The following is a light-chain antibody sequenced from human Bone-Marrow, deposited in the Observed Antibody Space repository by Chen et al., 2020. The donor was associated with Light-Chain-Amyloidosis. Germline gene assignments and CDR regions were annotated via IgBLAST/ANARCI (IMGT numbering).Light chain of an antibody. J-gene: IGLJ3*02. CDR2: DDS. Sequence: SYVLTQPSSVSVAPGQTATIACGGNNIGSTSVNWYQQTPGQAPLLVLYDDSDRPSGIPERLSGSNSGNTATLTISRVEAGDEADYYCQVWDRSSDRPVFGGGTKLTVL. V-gene: IGLV3-21*02. CDR1: NIGSTS. CDR3: QVWDRSSDRPV.